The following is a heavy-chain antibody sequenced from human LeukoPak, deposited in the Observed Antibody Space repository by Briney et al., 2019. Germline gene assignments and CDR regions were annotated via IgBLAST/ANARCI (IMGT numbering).Heavy chain of an antibody. CDR2: IIPIFGTA. Sequence: SVKVSCKASGGTFSSYAISWVRQAPGQGLEWMGGIIPIFGTANYAQKFQGRVTITADESTSTAYMELSSLRSEDTAVYYCANHYGDYVPPYYFDYWGQGTLVTVSS. CDR3: ANHYGDYVPPYYFDY. J-gene: IGHJ4*02. CDR1: GGTFSSYA. D-gene: IGHD4-17*01. V-gene: IGHV1-69*13.